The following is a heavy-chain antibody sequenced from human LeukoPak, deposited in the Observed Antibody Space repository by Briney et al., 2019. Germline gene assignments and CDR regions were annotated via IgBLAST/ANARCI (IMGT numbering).Heavy chain of an antibody. V-gene: IGHV3-9*01. D-gene: IGHD1-1*01. CDR3: AKDLERRRYYYYGMDV. CDR2: ISWNSGSI. CDR1: GFTFDDYA. Sequence: GGSLRLSCAASGFTFDDYAMHWVRQAPGKGLEWVSGISWNSGSIGYADCVKGRFTISRDNAKNSLYLQMNSLRAEDTALYYCAKDLERRRYYYYGMDVWGQGTTVTVSS. J-gene: IGHJ6*02.